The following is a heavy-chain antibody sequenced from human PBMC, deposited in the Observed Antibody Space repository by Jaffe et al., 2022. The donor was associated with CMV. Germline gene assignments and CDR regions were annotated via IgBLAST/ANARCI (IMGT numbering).Heavy chain of an antibody. V-gene: IGHV4-59*01. CDR3: ARLVRGSRYSSSWFAFDY. CDR2: IYYSGST. Sequence: QVQLQESGPGLVKPSETLSLTCTVSGGSISSYYWSWIRQPPGKGLEWIGYIYYSGSTNYNPSLKSRVTISVDTSKNQFSLKLSSVTAADTAVYYCARLVRGSRYSSSWFAFDYWGQGTLVTVSS. CDR1: GGSISSYY. J-gene: IGHJ4*02. D-gene: IGHD6-13*01.